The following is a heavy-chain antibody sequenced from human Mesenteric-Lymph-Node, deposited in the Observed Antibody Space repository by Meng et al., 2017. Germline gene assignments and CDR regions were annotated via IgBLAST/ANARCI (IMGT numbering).Heavy chain of an antibody. J-gene: IGHJ4*02. D-gene: IGHD6-6*01. CDR3: ARDRGAARLFDY. V-gene: IGHV1-3*01. CDR1: GYSFTSYG. Sequence: VQLRPSGPGVKKPAGPLKVSCKASGYSFTSYGMHWVRQAPGQRLGWMGWINAGNGNTKYSQKFQGRVTITRDTSASTAYMELSSLRSEDTAVYYCARDRGAARLFDYWGQGTLVTVSS. CDR2: INAGNGNT.